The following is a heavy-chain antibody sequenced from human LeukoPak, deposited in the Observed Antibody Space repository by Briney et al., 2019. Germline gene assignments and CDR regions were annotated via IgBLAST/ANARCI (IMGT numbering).Heavy chain of an antibody. D-gene: IGHD3-22*01. CDR3: ARDLSYDSRGYYFDY. V-gene: IGHV3-53*01. J-gene: IGHJ4*02. Sequence: GGSLRLSCAASGFTVSSNYMSWVRLAPGKGLEWVSVIYSGGSTYYADSVKGRFTISRDNSKSTLYIQMNSLRAEDTAFYYCARDLSYDSRGYYFDYWGQGTLVTVSS. CDR1: GFTVSSNY. CDR2: IYSGGST.